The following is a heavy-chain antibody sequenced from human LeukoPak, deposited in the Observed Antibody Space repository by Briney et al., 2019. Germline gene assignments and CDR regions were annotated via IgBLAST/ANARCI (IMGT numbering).Heavy chain of an antibody. CDR1: GGSFSGYY. V-gene: IGHV4-34*01. CDR2: VNHSGST. Sequence: SETLSLTCAVYGGSFSGYYWSWIRQPPGKGLEWIGEVNHSGSTNYNPSLKSRVTISVDTSKNQFSLKLSSVTAADTAVYYCARGFAVVVVAAPYFFDYWGQGTLVTVSS. CDR3: ARGFAVVVVAAPYFFDY. D-gene: IGHD2-15*01. J-gene: IGHJ4*02.